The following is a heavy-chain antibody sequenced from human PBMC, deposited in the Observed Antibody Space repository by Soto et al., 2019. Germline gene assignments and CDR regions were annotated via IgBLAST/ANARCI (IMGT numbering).Heavy chain of an antibody. CDR1: GFIFSNAW. CDR3: TTERYRTRPSHAFDI. D-gene: IGHD1-1*01. CDR2: IKSKTNGGTT. J-gene: IGHJ3*02. V-gene: IGHV3-15*07. Sequence: GGPLRLSCAASGFIFSNAWMNWVRQAPGKKLERVGRIKSKTNGGTTDYTAPVKGRFTISRDDSKNTLYLQMNSLKTEDTAVYYCTTERYRTRPSHAFDIWGQGTMVTVSS.